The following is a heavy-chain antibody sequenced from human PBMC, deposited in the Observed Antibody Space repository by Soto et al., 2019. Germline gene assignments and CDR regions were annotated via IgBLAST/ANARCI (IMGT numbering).Heavy chain of an antibody. CDR2: IYRGGTT. Sequence: PSETLSLTCTVSGGSISSYYWSWIRQPPGKGLEWIGYIYRGGTTNYNPSLKSRVTISVDKSQNQFSLKLTSVTAADTAVYYCARDPVGSGLDFDYWGQGTLVTVSS. D-gene: IGHD3-3*01. J-gene: IGHJ4*02. CDR1: GGSISSYY. V-gene: IGHV4-59*12. CDR3: ARDPVGSGLDFDY.